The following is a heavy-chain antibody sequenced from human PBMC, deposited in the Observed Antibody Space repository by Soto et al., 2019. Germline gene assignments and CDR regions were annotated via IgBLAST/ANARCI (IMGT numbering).Heavy chain of an antibody. CDR2: ISFDGSTE. J-gene: IGHJ6*02. Sequence: QVQLVESGGGVVQPGRSLRLSCAASGFTFISYAMHWVRQAPGKGLEWVAVISFDGSTEYYADSVKGRFTISRDNSKNTVYLQMNSLRSEDTAVYYCARSRHGSGSYTHFYYGLDVWGQGTTVTHSS. D-gene: IGHD3-10*01. CDR1: GFTFISYA. CDR3: ARSRHGSGSYTHFYYGLDV. V-gene: IGHV3-30-3*01.